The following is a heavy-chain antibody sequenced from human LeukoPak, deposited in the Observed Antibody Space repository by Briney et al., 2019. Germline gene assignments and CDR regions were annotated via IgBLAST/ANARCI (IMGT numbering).Heavy chain of an antibody. CDR2: IYYSGST. D-gene: IGHD5-18*01. Sequence: SETLSLTCTVSGVSISSSSYYWGWIRQPPGKGLEWIGSIYYSGSTYYNPSLKSRVTLSVDTSKNQFSLKLSSVTAADTAVYYCARTDAHSYGYFFDYWGQGTLVTVSS. V-gene: IGHV4-39*01. CDR1: GVSISSSSYY. J-gene: IGHJ4*02. CDR3: ARTDAHSYGYFFDY.